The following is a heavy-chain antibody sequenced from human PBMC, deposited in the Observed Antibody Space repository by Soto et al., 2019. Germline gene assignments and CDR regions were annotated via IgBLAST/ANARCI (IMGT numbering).Heavy chain of an antibody. CDR1: GYTFTSYG. CDR3: AGGSPQTYYYYGMDV. J-gene: IGHJ6*02. CDR2: ISAYNGNT. Sequence: GASVKVSCKASGYTFTSYGISWVRQAPGQGLEWMGWISAYNGNTNYAQKLQGRVTMTTDTSTSTAYMELRSLRSDDTAVYYCAGGSPQTYYYYGMDVWGQGTTVTVSS. D-gene: IGHD3-16*01. V-gene: IGHV1-18*01.